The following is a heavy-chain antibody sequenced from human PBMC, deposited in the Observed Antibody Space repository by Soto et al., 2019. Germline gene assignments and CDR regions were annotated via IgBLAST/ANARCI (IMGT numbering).Heavy chain of an antibody. CDR1: GYTFTSYG. D-gene: IGHD6-13*01. V-gene: IGHV1-18*01. Sequence: ASVKVSCKASGYTFTSYGISWVRQTPGQGLEWMGWISAYNGNTNYAQKLQGRVTMTTDTSTSTAYMELRSLRSDDTAVYYCARGVGRSWPHYYYYMDVWGKGTTVTASS. CDR2: ISAYNGNT. CDR3: ARGVGRSWPHYYYYMDV. J-gene: IGHJ6*03.